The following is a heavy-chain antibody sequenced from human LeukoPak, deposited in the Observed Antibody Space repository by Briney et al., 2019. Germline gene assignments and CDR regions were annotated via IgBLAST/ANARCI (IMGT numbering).Heavy chain of an antibody. V-gene: IGHV3-48*03. CDR2: ISSSGSTI. Sequence: GGSQRLSCAASGFTFSSYEMNWVRQAPGKGLEWVSYISSSGSTIYYADSVKGRFTISRDNAKNSLYLQMNSLRAEDTAVYYCARGSSWYDWFDPWGQGTLVTVSS. CDR1: GFTFSSYE. CDR3: ARGSSWYDWFDP. D-gene: IGHD6-13*01. J-gene: IGHJ5*02.